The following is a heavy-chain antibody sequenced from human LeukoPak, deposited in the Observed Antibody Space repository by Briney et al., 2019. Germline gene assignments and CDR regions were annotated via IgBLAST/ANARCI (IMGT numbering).Heavy chain of an antibody. CDR1: GFTFSSYA. V-gene: IGHV3-30*04. CDR3: ARDLSYDSSGVFDY. Sequence: GGSLRLSCAASGFTFSSYAMHWVRQAPGKGLEWVAVISYDGSNKYYADAVKGRFTISGHNSKNTLYLQMTSMRAEDTAVYYCARDLSYDSSGVFDYWGQGTLVTVSS. J-gene: IGHJ4*02. D-gene: IGHD3-22*01. CDR2: ISYDGSNK.